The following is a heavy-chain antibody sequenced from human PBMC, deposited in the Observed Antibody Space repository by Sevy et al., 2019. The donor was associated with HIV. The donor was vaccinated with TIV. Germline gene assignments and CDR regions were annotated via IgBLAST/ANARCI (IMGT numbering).Heavy chain of an antibody. Sequence: TLSLTCAVYGGSFSGYYWSWIRQPPGKGLEWIGEINHSGSTNYNPSLKSRVTISVDTSKNQFSLKLSSVTAADTAVYYCAREGYDSSGYDYWGQGTLVTVSS. CDR1: GGSFSGYY. V-gene: IGHV4-34*01. CDR3: AREGYDSSGYDY. D-gene: IGHD3-22*01. CDR2: INHSGST. J-gene: IGHJ4*02.